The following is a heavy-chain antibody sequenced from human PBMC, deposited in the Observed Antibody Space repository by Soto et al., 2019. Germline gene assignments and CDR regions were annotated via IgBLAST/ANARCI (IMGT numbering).Heavy chain of an antibody. CDR2: ISYDGSNK. CDR1: GFTFSSYA. Sequence: QVQLVESGGGVVQPGRSLRLSCAASGFTFSSYAMHWVRQAPGKGLEWVAVISYDGSNKYYADSVKGRFTISRDNSKNTLYLQMNSLRAEDTAVYYCARASQWLVNNDFDYWGQGTLVTVSS. CDR3: ARASQWLVNNDFDY. D-gene: IGHD6-19*01. J-gene: IGHJ4*02. V-gene: IGHV3-30-3*01.